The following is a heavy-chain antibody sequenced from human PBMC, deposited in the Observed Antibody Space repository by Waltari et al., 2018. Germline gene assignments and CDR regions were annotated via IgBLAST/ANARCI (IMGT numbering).Heavy chain of an antibody. J-gene: IGHJ4*02. CDR1: GYTFTCYF. D-gene: IGHD2-15*01. CDR3: ARVYCSGGSCPPFDY. Sequence: QVQLVQSGAEVKKPGASVKLSCKASGYTFTCYFMHWVRQAPGQGLEWMGWINPNSGGTNYDQEFQGRVTMTRDTSISTVYMELSRLRADDTAVYYCARVYCSGGSCPPFDYWGQGTLVTVSS. CDR2: INPNSGGT. V-gene: IGHV1-2*02.